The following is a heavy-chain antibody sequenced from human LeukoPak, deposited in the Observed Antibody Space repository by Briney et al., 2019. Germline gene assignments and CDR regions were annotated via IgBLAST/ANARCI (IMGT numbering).Heavy chain of an antibody. Sequence: GGSLRLSCAASGFTFNSYAMSWVRQAPGKGLEWVSAISGSGGSTYYAGSVKGRFTISRDNSKNTLYLQMNSLRAEDTAVYYCAKYRHWNGGYDYWGQGTLVTVSS. D-gene: IGHD1-1*01. CDR1: GFTFNSYA. V-gene: IGHV3-23*01. CDR3: AKYRHWNGGYDY. CDR2: ISGSGGST. J-gene: IGHJ4*02.